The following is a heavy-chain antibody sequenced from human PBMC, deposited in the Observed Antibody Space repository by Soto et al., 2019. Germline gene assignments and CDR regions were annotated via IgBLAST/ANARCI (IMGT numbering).Heavy chain of an antibody. Sequence: QVTLKESGPVLVKPTETLTLTFTVSGFSLSNARMGVSWIRQPPGKALEWLAHIFSNDEKSYSTSLKSRLTISKDTSKRRVVLTMTYMDPVDTATYYCARFSRSWYPNLLYLGSWGQGTLVTVPS. CDR3: ARFSRSWYPNLLYLGS. J-gene: IGHJ4*02. CDR2: IFSNDEK. V-gene: IGHV2-26*01. D-gene: IGHD6-13*01. CDR1: GFSLSNARMG.